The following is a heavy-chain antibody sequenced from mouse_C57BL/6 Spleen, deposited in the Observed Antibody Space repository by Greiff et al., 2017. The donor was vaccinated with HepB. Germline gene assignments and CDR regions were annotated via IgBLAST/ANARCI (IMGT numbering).Heavy chain of an antibody. CDR2: IDPETGGT. Sequence: QVQLQQSRAELVRPGASVTLSCKASGYTFTDYEMHWVKQTPVHGLEWIGAIDPETGGTAYNQKFKGKAILTADKSSSTAYMELRSLTSEDSAVYYCTRFGDSYAMDYWGQGTSVTVSS. J-gene: IGHJ4*01. CDR1: GYTFTDYE. CDR3: TRFGDSYAMDY. V-gene: IGHV1-15*01.